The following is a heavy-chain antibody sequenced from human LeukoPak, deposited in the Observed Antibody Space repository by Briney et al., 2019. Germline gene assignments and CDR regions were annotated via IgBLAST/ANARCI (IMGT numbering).Heavy chain of an antibody. V-gene: IGHV1-8*02. CDR2: MSPNSGNT. CDR3: ARGRMIFGVVRDDY. Sequence: ASVKVSCTASGGTFSSYAISWVRQATGQGLEWMGWMSPNSGNTGYAQKFQGRVTMTRNTSISTAYMELSSLRSEDTAVYYCARGRMIFGVVRDDYWGQGTLVTVSS. CDR1: GGTFSSYA. J-gene: IGHJ4*02. D-gene: IGHD3/OR15-3a*01.